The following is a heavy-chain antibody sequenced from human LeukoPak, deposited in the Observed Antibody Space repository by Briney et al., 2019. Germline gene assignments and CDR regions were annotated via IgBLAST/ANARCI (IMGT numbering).Heavy chain of an antibody. J-gene: IGHJ4*02. CDR3: AKQRDYYDSSGYYRGYYFGY. CDR2: IGGTHSNI. V-gene: IGHV3-48*01. CDR1: GFTFSIYS. Sequence: GGSLRLSCAASGFTFSIYSMNWVRQAPGKGLEWVSYIGGTHSNIYYADSVKGRFTISRDDAKNSLYLQMNSLRAEDTAVYYCAKQRDYYDSSGYYRGYYFGYWGQGTLVTVSS. D-gene: IGHD3-22*01.